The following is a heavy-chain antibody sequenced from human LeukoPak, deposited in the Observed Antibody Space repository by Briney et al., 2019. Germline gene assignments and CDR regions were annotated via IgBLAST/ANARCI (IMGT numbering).Heavy chain of an antibody. CDR2: IYTSGST. CDR3: ASECSGGSCYEGGY. D-gene: IGHD2-15*01. V-gene: IGHV4-4*07. CDR1: GGSISSYY. Sequence: SETLSLTCTVSGGSISSYYWSWIRQPAGKGLEWIGRIYTSGSTNYNPSLKSRVTMSVDTPKNQFSLKLSSVTAADTAVYYCASECSGGSCYEGGYWGQGTLVTVSS. J-gene: IGHJ4*02.